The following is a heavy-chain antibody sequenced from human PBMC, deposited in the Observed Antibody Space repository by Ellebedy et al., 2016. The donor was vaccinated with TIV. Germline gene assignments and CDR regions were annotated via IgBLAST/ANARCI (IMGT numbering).Heavy chain of an antibody. D-gene: IGHD3-3*01. V-gene: IGHV4-30-4*01. J-gene: IGHJ5*02. CDR3: ARAHYDFWSGYSYSRNWFDP. Sequence: MPSETLSLTCTVSGGSISSGDYYWSWIRQPPGKGLEWIGYIYYSGSTYYNPSLKSRVTISVDTSKNQFSLKLSSVTAADTAVYYCARAHYDFWSGYSYSRNWFDPWGQGTLVTVSS. CDR1: GGSISSGDYY. CDR2: IYYSGST.